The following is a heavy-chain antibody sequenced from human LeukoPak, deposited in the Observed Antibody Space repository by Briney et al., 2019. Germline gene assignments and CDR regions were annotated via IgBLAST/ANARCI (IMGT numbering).Heavy chain of an antibody. CDR2: VHLDGRT. D-gene: IGHD6-19*01. Sequence: PSGTLSLTCGVSGGSVTSTNWWTWVRQPPGKGLEWIGEVHLDGRTNYNPSLKSRLTMSVDLSENHISLKLTSVTAADTAVYYCARHLTVAGGDAFDIWGQGTMVTVSS. J-gene: IGHJ3*02. CDR3: ARHLTVAGGDAFDI. V-gene: IGHV4-4*02. CDR1: GGSVTSTNW.